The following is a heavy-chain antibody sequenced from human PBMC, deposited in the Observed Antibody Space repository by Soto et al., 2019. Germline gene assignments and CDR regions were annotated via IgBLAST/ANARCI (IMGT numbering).Heavy chain of an antibody. CDR3: AKDLNGDDSSGYYYGGIDAFDI. V-gene: IGHV3-23*01. CDR1: GFTFSSYA. Sequence: PGGSLRLSCAASGFTFSSYAMSWVRQAPGKGLEWVSAISGSGGSTYYADSVKGRFTISRDNSKNTLYLQMNSLRAEDTAVYYCAKDLNGDDSSGYYYGGIDAFDIWGQGTMVTVS. D-gene: IGHD3-22*01. J-gene: IGHJ3*02. CDR2: ISGSGGST.